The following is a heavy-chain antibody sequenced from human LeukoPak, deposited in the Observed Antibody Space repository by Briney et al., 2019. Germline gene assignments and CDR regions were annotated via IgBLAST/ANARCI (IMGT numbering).Heavy chain of an antibody. D-gene: IGHD6-19*01. J-gene: IGHJ3*01. V-gene: IGHV6-1*01. CDR1: GDSVSSNSAA. CDR2: TYYRSKWYN. Sequence: SQTLSLTCAISGDSVSSNSAAWNWIRQSPSRGLEWLGRTYYRSKWYNEYAVSVKSRITINPDTSKNQFSLQLNSVTPEDTAVYYCARGKAVAYPGTFDVWGQGTMVTVSS. CDR3: ARGKAVAYPGTFDV.